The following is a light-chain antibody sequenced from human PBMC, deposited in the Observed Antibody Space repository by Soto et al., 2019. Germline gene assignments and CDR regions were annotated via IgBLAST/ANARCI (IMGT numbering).Light chain of an antibody. CDR1: QSVSSN. CDR3: QQYNNWPRE. CDR2: GAS. Sequence: EIVMTQSPATLSVSPGERATLSCRASQSVSSNLAWYQQKPGQAPRLLIYGASTRATGIPARFIGSGSGTEFTLTISSLQAEDFAVYYCQQYNNWPREFGQGTKVEIK. V-gene: IGKV3-15*01. J-gene: IGKJ1*01.